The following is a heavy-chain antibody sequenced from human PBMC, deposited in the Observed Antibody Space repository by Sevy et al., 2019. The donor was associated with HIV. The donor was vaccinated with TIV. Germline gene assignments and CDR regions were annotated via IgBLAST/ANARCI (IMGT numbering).Heavy chain of an antibody. Sequence: GGSLRLSCAASGFTFSSYAMSWVRQAPGKGLEWVSAISGSGGSTYYADSVKGRFTISRDNSKNTLYLQMNSLSAEDTAVYYWAKEVVKYYYGSGSTFDYWGQGTLVTVSS. V-gene: IGHV3-23*01. D-gene: IGHD3-10*01. CDR2: ISGSGGST. CDR3: AKEVVKYYYGSGSTFDY. J-gene: IGHJ4*02. CDR1: GFTFSSYA.